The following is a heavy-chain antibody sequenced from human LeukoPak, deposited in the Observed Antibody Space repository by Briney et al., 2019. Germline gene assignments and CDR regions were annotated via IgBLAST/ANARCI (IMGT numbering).Heavy chain of an antibody. V-gene: IGHV3-30-3*01. Sequence: GGSLRLSCAASGFTFSSYAMHWVRQAPGKGLEWVAVISYDGSNKYYADSVKGRFTISRDNSKNTLYLQMNSLRAEDTAVYCCARDGAVAAGYFDYWGQGTLVTVSS. CDR1: GFTFSSYA. CDR3: ARDGAVAAGYFDY. J-gene: IGHJ4*02. D-gene: IGHD6-19*01. CDR2: ISYDGSNK.